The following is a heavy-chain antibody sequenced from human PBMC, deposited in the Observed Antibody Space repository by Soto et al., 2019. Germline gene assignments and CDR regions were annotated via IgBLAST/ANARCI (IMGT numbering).Heavy chain of an antibody. J-gene: IGHJ5*02. D-gene: IGHD3-16*01. CDR3: ASLTFGGVTNWFDP. CDR2: INPNSGGT. CDR1: GYTFTGYF. Sequence: GASVKVSCKASGYTFTGYFMHWVRQAPGQGLEWMGWINPNSGGTNYAQKFQGRVTMTRDTSISTAYMELSRLRSDDTAVYYCASLTFGGVTNWFDPWGQGTLVTVSS. V-gene: IGHV1-2*02.